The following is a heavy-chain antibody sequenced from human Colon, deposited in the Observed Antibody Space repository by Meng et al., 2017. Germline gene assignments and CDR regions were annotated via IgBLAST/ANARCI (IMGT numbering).Heavy chain of an antibody. J-gene: IGHJ6*02. CDR3: ARGLRGLDV. CDR1: GGSFSGYY. D-gene: IGHD3-10*01. Sequence: SETLSLTCAVYGGSFSGYYWSWIRQPPGKGLEWIGEINHSGSTNYNPSLKSRVTISVDTSKNQFSLKLSSVTAADTAVYYCARGLRGLDVWGQGTTVNGAS. V-gene: IGHV4-34*01. CDR2: INHSGST.